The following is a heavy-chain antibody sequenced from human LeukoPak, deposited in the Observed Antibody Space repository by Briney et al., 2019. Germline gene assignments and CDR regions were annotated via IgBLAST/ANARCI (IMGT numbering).Heavy chain of an antibody. CDR1: GFTFSSYS. D-gene: IGHD3-10*01. CDR3: ARSHMVRGVDFDY. CDR2: ISSSGSTI. V-gene: IGHV3-48*04. J-gene: IGHJ4*02. Sequence: AGGSLGLSCAASGFTFSSYSMNWVRQAPGKGLEWVSYISSSGSTIYYADSVKGRFTISRDNAKNSLYLQMNSLRAEDTAVYYCARSHMVRGVDFDYWGQGTLVTVSS.